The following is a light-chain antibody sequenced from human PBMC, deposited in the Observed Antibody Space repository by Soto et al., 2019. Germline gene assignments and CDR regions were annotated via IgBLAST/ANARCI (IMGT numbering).Light chain of an antibody. J-gene: IGKJ4*01. Sequence: AIQLTQSPSSLSASVGDRVTITCRASQGISSALAWYQQKPGKTPKLLIYDASTLESGVPSRFSGSGSGTDFTLTNSSLQPEDFATYYFQQFNGYPLLTFGGGTKVEIK. CDR3: QQFNGYPLLT. CDR2: DAS. CDR1: QGISSA. V-gene: IGKV1-13*02.